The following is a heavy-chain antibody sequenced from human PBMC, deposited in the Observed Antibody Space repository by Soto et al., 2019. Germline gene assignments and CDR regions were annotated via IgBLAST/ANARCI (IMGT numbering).Heavy chain of an antibody. J-gene: IGHJ6*03. CDR3: ARGLILWFGELSRRGGYYYYMDV. CDR2: INDSGDI. V-gene: IGHV4-34*01. D-gene: IGHD3-10*01. CDR1: GGSSGGYQ. Sequence: QVQLQQWGAGLLKPSETLSLTCAVYGGSSGGYQWSWIRQTPGKGLEWIGGINDSGDINYNPSLKSRVTILVDSPKKQISLRLSSVTAADTAVYYCARGLILWFGELSRRGGYYYYMDVWGKGTTVTVSS.